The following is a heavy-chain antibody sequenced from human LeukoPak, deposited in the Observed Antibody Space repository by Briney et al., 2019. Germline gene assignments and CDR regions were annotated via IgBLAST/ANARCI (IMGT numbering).Heavy chain of an antibody. CDR1: GFTFSSYW. D-gene: IGHD6-6*01. J-gene: IGHJ4*02. CDR2: INSDGSST. Sequence: GGSLRLSCAASGFTFSSYWMHWVRQAPGKGLVWVSRINSDGSSTSYADSVKGRFTISRDNAKNTLYLQMNSLRAEDTAVYYRARVGQLYGDFDYWGQGTLVTVSS. V-gene: IGHV3-74*01. CDR3: ARVGQLYGDFDY.